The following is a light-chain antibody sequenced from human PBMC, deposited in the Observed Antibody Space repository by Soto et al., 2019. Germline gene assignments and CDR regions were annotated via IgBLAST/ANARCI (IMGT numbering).Light chain of an antibody. CDR2: EVS. CDR1: SSDVGGYNY. Sequence: HSALTQPASVSGSPGQSITISCTGTSSDVGGYNYVSWYQQHPGKAPKLMISEVSNRPSGVSNRFSGSKSGNTASLTISGLQAEDEADYYCSSYTSTNTPVFGGGTKLTVL. CDR3: SSYTSTNTPV. J-gene: IGLJ2*01. V-gene: IGLV2-14*01.